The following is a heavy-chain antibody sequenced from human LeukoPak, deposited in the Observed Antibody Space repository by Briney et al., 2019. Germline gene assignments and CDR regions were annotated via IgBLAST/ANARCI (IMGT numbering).Heavy chain of an antibody. CDR1: GDSISSGGYY. D-gene: IGHD6-13*01. Sequence: PSETLSLTCTVFGDSISSGGYYWSWIRQHPGKGLEWIGYIYYSGSTYYNPSLKSRVTISVDTSKNQFSLKLSSVTVADTAVYYCARGSSSWYWFDPWGQGSLVTVSS. CDR2: IYYSGST. CDR3: ARGSSSWYWFDP. V-gene: IGHV4-31*03. J-gene: IGHJ5*02.